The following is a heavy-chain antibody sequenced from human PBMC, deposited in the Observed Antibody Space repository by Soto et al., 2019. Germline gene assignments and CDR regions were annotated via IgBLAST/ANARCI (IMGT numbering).Heavy chain of an antibody. V-gene: IGHV4-59*08. Sequence: SEALSLTWNVSGDSIRSDYWILIRQSPGKGLEWIGSIYHSGSTNYNPSLKSRVTISVDTSKKEFTLNLNSVTAADTAVYYCARQVSYYERTGHPNTLYDYRGQGALVTVSS. CDR3: ARQVSYYERTGHPNTLYDY. J-gene: IGHJ4*02. CDR1: GDSIRSDY. CDR2: IYHSGST. D-gene: IGHD3-22*01.